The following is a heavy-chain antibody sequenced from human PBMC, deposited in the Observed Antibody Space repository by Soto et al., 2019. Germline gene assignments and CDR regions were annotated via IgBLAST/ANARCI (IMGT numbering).Heavy chain of an antibody. CDR3: AKDRQPDGIWTIDY. D-gene: IGHD3-9*01. Sequence: PGESLKISCAASGFAFTSYTMNWVRQAPGRGLEWVSAINGGDGATYYADSVKGRFTISRDNSNNVLFLQMDSLRVEDTAAYYCAKDRQPDGIWTIDYWGQGSLVTVSS. CDR1: GFAFTSYT. CDR2: INGGDGAT. J-gene: IGHJ4*02. V-gene: IGHV3-23*01.